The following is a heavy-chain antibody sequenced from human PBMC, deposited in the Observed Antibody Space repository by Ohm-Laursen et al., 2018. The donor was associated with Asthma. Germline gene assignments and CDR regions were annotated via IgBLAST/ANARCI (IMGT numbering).Heavy chain of an antibody. CDR3: ARRDFSGGDPSAAFDI. J-gene: IGHJ3*02. V-gene: IGHV3-30*03. CDR1: GFTFSSYG. Sequence: SLRLSCTASGFTFSSYGMHWVRQAPGKGLEWVAVISYHGYNEYYLDSVKGRFTISRDNSKNTLYLQMSSLREEDTAVYYCARRDFSGGDPSAAFDIWGQGTMVTVSS. CDR2: ISYHGYNE. D-gene: IGHD2-21*02.